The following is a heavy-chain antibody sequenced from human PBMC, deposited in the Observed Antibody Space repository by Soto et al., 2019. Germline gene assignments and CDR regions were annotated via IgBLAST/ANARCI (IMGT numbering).Heavy chain of an antibody. Sequence: SQTLSLTCAISGDSVSSNSAAWNWIRQSPSRGLEWLGRTYYRSKWYNDYAVSVKSRITINPDTSKNQFSLQLNSVTPEDTAVYYCARDKVTAAAGDYYGMEVWGQGTTVTVSS. J-gene: IGHJ6*02. V-gene: IGHV6-1*01. CDR3: ARDKVTAAAGDYYGMEV. D-gene: IGHD6-13*01. CDR1: GDSVSSNSAA. CDR2: TYYRSKWYN.